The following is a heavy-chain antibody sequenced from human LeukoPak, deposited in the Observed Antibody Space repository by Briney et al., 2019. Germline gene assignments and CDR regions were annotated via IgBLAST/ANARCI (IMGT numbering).Heavy chain of an antibody. V-gene: IGHV4-34*01. CDR2: INHSGST. J-gene: IGHJ4*02. CDR1: GGSFSGYY. D-gene: IGHD3-10*01. CDR3: ARDRSDYYGSGSHFDY. Sequence: SETLSLTCAVYGGSFSGYYWSWIRQPPGKGLEWIGEINHSGSTNYNPSLKSRVTISVDTSKNQFSLKLSSVTAADTAVYYCARDRSDYYGSGSHFDYWGQGTLVTVSS.